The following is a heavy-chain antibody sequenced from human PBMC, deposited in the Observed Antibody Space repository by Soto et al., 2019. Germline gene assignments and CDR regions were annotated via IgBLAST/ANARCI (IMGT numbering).Heavy chain of an antibody. Sequence: SGPTLVNPTQTLTLTCTFSGFSLSTSGVGVGWIRQPPGKALEWLALIYWNDDKRYSPSLKSRLTITKDTSKNQVVLTMTNMDPVDTATYYCALIDSSGGRCYFGVGWLDPWGQGTLVTVYS. CDR3: ALIDSSGGRCYFGVGWLDP. CDR1: GFSLSTSGVG. D-gene: IGHD2-15*01. J-gene: IGHJ5*02. CDR2: IYWNDDK. V-gene: IGHV2-5*01.